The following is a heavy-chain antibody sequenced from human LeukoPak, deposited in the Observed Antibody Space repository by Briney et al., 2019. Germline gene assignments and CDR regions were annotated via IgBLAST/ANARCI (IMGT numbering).Heavy chain of an antibody. CDR3: ARVAGWHWFDP. V-gene: IGHV3-23*01. CDR2: IRPSGDNT. CDR1: GFTFSSYD. D-gene: IGHD6-19*01. J-gene: IGHJ5*02. Sequence: GGSLTLSCAASGFTFSSYDMIWVPQAPGRGLEWVSSIRPSGDNTYYGDSVKGRFTISRDNSKNTVYLQMNNMRVDDTAVYYCARVAGWHWFDPWGQGTLVTVSS.